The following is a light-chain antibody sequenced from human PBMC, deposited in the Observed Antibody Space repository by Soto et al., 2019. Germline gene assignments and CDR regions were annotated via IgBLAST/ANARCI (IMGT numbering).Light chain of an antibody. Sequence: DIQMTQSPSSLSASVGDRVTITCRASQRISYYLNWFQQKPGRAPKLLIYAASSLEAGVPSRYSGSGSGTDFTLTISSLQPEDFATYYCQQSYSTPFTVGQGTRLESK. CDR3: QQSYSTPFT. CDR2: AAS. V-gene: IGKV1-39*01. CDR1: QRISYY. J-gene: IGKJ5*01.